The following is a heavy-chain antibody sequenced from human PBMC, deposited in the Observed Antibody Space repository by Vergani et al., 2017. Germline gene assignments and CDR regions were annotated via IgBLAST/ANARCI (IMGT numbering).Heavy chain of an antibody. V-gene: IGHV4-38-2*01. J-gene: IGHJ4*02. Sequence: QVQLQESGPGMVKPSETLSLTCAGSGYAISSGYYWGWIRQPPGKGLEWIGSIYHSGSTYYNPSLKSRVTISVDTSKNQFSLKLSSVTAADTAVYYCARLSIWGTLDYWGQGTLVTVSS. CDR1: GYAISSGYY. D-gene: IGHD3-16*01. CDR3: ARLSIWGTLDY. CDR2: IYHSGST.